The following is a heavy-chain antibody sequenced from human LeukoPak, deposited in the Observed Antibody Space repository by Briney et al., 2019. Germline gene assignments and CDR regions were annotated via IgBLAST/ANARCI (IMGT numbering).Heavy chain of an antibody. V-gene: IGHV3-43*02. CDR1: GFTFDDYA. CDR2: ISGDGGST. D-gene: IGHD2-21*02. J-gene: IGHJ1*01. Sequence: GGSLRLSCAASGFTFDDYAMHWVRQAPGKGLEWVSLISGDGGSTYYADSAKGRFTISRDNSKNSLYLQMNSLRTEDTALYYCAKVIYCGGDCSEYFQHWGQGTLVTVSS. CDR3: AKVIYCGGDCSEYFQH.